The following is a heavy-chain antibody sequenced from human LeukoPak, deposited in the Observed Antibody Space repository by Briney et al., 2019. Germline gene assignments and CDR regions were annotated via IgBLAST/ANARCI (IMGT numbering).Heavy chain of an antibody. CDR1: GLTFSSYS. CDR2: ISSSSSTI. Sequence: GGSLRLSCAASGLTFSSYSMNWVRQAPGKGLEWVSYISSSSSTIYYADSVKGRFTISRDNAKNSLYLQMNSLRAEDTAVYYCASPGLQLWGPNDAFDIWGQGTMVTVSS. V-gene: IGHV3-48*04. CDR3: ASPGLQLWGPNDAFDI. D-gene: IGHD5-18*01. J-gene: IGHJ3*02.